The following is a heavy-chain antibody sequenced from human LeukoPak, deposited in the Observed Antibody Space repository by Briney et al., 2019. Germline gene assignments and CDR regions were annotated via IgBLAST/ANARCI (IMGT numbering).Heavy chain of an antibody. Sequence: GVSLRLSCAASGFTFSSYAMSRVRQAPGKGLEWVSAINGGGYTTYYADSVKGRFTISRDSSKNTLYLQMNSLRAEDTAVYYCAVFRGYFYAMDVRGQGTTVTVSS. V-gene: IGHV3-23*01. CDR3: AVFRGYFYAMDV. CDR2: INGGGYTT. J-gene: IGHJ6*02. CDR1: GFTFSSYA. D-gene: IGHD3-16*01.